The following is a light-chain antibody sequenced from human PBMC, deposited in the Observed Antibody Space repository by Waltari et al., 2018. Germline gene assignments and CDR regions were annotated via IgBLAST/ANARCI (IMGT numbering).Light chain of an antibody. CDR1: GSNLRSGYD. CDR3: QSYDITLRVV. J-gene: IGLJ3*02. Sequence: QSVLTQPPSVSGAPGQRVPIACTGSGSNLRSGYDVPWYQQVPRAAPKLLIYGSSSRPLGVPDRFFGSTSGTSASLAIIGLQAEDEADYYCQSYDITLRVVFGGGTKLTVL. V-gene: IGLV1-40*01. CDR2: GSS.